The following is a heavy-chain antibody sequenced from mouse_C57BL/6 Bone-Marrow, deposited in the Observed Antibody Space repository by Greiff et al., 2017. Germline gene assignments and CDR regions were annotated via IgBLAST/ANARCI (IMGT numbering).Heavy chain of an antibody. J-gene: IGHJ3*01. CDR3: ASNPPAY. Sequence: AAGGVDFSRYWMSWVRRAPGKGLEWIGEINPDSSTINYAPALKDKFIISRDNAKNTLYLQMSTVRSEDTALYYCASNPPAYWGQGTLVTVSA. V-gene: IGHV4-1*01. D-gene: IGHD6-1*01. CDR1: GVDFSRYW. CDR2: INPDSSTI.